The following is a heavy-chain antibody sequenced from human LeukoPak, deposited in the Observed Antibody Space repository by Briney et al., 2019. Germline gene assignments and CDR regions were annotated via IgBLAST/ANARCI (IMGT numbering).Heavy chain of an antibody. CDR2: ISGSGGST. J-gene: IGHJ4*02. D-gene: IGHD3-16*01. CDR3: AKDLRGSGTYYFDY. CDR1: GFTFSSYA. V-gene: IGHV3-23*01. Sequence: GGSLRLSCAASGFTFSSYAMSWVRRAPGKGPEWVSAISGSGGSTYYADSVKGRFTISRDNSKNTLYLQMNSLRAEDTAVYYCAKDLRGSGTYYFDYWGQGTLVTVSS.